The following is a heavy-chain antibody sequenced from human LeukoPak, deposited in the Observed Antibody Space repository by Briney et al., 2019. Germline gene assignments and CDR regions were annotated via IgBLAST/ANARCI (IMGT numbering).Heavy chain of an antibody. V-gene: IGHV4-30-4*01. J-gene: IGHJ4*02. CDR1: GGSISSGDYY. CDR3: ARDLLNEGNHLDY. D-gene: IGHD4-23*01. CDR2: IYCSGST. Sequence: SETLSLTCTVSGGSISSGDYYWSWIRQPPGKGLEWIGYIYCSGSTYYNPSLKSRVTISVDTSKNQFSLKLSSVTAADTAVYYCARDLLNEGNHLDYWGQGTLVTVSS.